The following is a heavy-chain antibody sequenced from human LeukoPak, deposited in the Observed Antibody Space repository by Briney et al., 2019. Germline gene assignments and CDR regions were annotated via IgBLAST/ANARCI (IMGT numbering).Heavy chain of an antibody. CDR2: MNPNSGNT. CDR1: GYTFTSYD. Sequence: ASVKVSCKASGYTFTSYDINWVRQATGQGLEWMGWMNPNSGNTGYAQKFQGRVTMTRDTSTSTVYMELSSLRSEDTAVYYCARRGITMVRGVIITSYYYYMDVWGKGTTVTVSS. V-gene: IGHV1-8*02. D-gene: IGHD3-10*01. J-gene: IGHJ6*03. CDR3: ARRGITMVRGVIITSYYYYMDV.